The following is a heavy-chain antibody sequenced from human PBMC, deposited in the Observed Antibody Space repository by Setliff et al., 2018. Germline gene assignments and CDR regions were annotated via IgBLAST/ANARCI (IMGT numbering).Heavy chain of an antibody. Sequence: ASVKVSCKASGYTFTAYYMHWVRQAPGQGPEWMGWINPDSGATNFAQKFQGRVTMTRDTSTTTAYMELRSLTSDDTAVYYCATQTAAYYFDYWGQGALVTVSS. CDR3: ATQTAAYYFDY. CDR1: GYTFTAYY. CDR2: INPDSGAT. J-gene: IGHJ4*02. D-gene: IGHD6-13*01. V-gene: IGHV1-2*02.